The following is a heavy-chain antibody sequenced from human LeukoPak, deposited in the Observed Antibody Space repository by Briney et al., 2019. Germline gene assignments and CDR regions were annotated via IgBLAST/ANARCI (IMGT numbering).Heavy chain of an antibody. D-gene: IGHD4-17*01. J-gene: IGHJ4*02. V-gene: IGHV1-69*04. Sequence: GASVKVSCKDSGGTFSSYAISWVRQAPGQGLEWMGRIIPILGIANYAQKFQGRVTITADESTSTAYMELSSLRSEDTAVYYCATNGDYSEAYFDYWGQGTLVTVSS. CDR2: IIPILGIA. CDR3: ATNGDYSEAYFDY. CDR1: GGTFSSYA.